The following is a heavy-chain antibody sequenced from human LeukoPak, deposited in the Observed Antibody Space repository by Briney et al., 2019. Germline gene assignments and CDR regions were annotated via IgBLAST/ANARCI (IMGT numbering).Heavy chain of an antibody. D-gene: IGHD6-6*01. CDR3: ARDVSSLASAEFDC. CDR2: IYSTGST. V-gene: IGHV4-4*07. CDR1: GGSISSYY. J-gene: IGHJ4*02. Sequence: SETLSLTCAVSGGSISSYYWSWIRQPAGKGLEWIGRIYSTGSTNYNPSLNSRVTMSVDTSKGQFSLSLTSVTAADTAMYYCARDVSSLASAEFDCWGQGTPVTVSS.